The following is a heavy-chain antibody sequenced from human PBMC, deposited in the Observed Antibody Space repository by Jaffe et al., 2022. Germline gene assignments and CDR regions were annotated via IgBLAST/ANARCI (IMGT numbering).Heavy chain of an antibody. CDR1: GGSISSYY. Sequence: QVQLQESGPGLVKPSETLSLTCTVSGGSISSYYWSWIRQPPGKGLEWIGYIYYSGSTNYNPSLKSRVTISVDTSKNQFSLKLSSVTAADTAVYYCARAPIRVGGYYFDYWGQGTLVTVSS. J-gene: IGHJ4*02. V-gene: IGHV4-59*01. CDR2: IYYSGST. D-gene: IGHD3-16*01. CDR3: ARAPIRVGGYYFDY.